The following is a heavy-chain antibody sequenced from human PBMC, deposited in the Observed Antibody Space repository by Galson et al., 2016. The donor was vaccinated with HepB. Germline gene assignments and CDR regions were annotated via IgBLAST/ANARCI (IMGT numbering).Heavy chain of an antibody. D-gene: IGHD5-24*01. Sequence: SLRLSCAASGFTFSTFAMHWFRQTPGKGLEHVSAITGNGATTFYGDAVKGRFSINRDNAKNKLSLQMSNLGPADTAVYYCVKESSITWDFESWGPGTLVTVSS. J-gene: IGHJ4*02. CDR2: ITGNGATT. CDR3: VKESSITWDFES. CDR1: GFTFSTFA. V-gene: IGHV3-64D*09.